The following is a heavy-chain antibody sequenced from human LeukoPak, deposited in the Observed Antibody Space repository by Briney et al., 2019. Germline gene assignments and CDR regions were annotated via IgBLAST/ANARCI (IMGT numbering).Heavy chain of an antibody. CDR2: ISFYNGNT. V-gene: IGHV1-18*01. CDR3: ARGVSARWVDY. D-gene: IGHD4/OR15-4a*01. CDR1: GYSVTTYG. J-gene: IGHJ4*02. Sequence: ASVKVSCKASGYSVTTYGIAWVRQASGRGLEGMGWISFYNGNTKYAQKYQGRVTMTTDTSTSTAYMELRSLRSDDTAVYYCARGVSARWVDYWGRATLLTVSS.